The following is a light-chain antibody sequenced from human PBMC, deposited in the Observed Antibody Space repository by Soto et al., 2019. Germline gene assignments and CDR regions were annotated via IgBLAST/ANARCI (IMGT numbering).Light chain of an antibody. CDR2: TAS. Sequence: DIQMTQSPSPLSASVGDRVTLTCRASQTSSTYLNGYQQKPGKAPKLRIYTASSLQRGVPSRFTGSGSGTDVTLTISSLQPEDFATYYCQQSYSSPRTFGQGTKVDIK. V-gene: IGKV1-39*01. J-gene: IGKJ1*01. CDR3: QQSYSSPRT. CDR1: QTSSTY.